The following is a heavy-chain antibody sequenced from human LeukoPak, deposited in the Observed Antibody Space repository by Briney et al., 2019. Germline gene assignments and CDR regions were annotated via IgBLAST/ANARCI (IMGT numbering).Heavy chain of an antibody. CDR1: GFTFSSYS. J-gene: IGHJ5*02. CDR2: ISTSSSYI. Sequence: GGSLRLSCAASGFTFSSYSMNWVRQAPGKGLEWVSSISTSSSYIYYADSVKGRFTISRDNAKNSLYLQMNSLRAEDTAVYYCARSQWNPGKTTQTTWGQGTLVTVSS. CDR3: ARSQWNPGKTTQTT. D-gene: IGHD1-1*01. V-gene: IGHV3-21*04.